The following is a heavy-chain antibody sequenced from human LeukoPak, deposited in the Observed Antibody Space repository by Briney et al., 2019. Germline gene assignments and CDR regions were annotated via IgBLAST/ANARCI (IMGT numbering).Heavy chain of an antibody. CDR2: LSSGSDSI. CDR3: ARKPPGPHDAFDI. J-gene: IGHJ3*02. V-gene: IGHV3-48*04. CDR1: GFTFNTYT. Sequence: GGSLRLSCAASGFTFNTYTMNWVRQAPGKGLEWISYLSSGSDSIFYADSVKGRFTISRDNAKNSLYLQMNSLRAEDTAVYYCARKPPGPHDAFDIWGQGTMVTVSS.